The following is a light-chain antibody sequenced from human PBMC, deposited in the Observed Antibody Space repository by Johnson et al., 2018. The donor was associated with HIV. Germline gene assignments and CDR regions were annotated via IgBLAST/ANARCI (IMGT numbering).Light chain of an antibody. V-gene: IGLV1-51*01. CDR3: GTWDSSLSAGV. CDR1: SSNIGNNY. J-gene: IGLJ1*01. Sequence: QSVLTQPPSVSAAPGQKVTISCSGSSSNIGNNYVSWYQQLPGTAPKLLIYDNNKRPSGIPDRFSGSKSDTSATLGITGLQTGEEADYFCGTWDSSLSAGVFGTGTKVTVL. CDR2: DNN.